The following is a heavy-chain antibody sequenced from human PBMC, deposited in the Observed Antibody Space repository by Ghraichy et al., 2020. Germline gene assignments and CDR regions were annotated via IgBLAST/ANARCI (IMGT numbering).Heavy chain of an antibody. CDR3: ARDTGSWYLDD. J-gene: IGHJ4*02. CDR1: GFTFSKFG. D-gene: IGHD6-13*01. Sequence: GGSLRLSCEDSGFTFSKFGMNWVRQAPGKGLEWLSYISSTSNTIYYADSVKGRFTISRDNAKSSLYLQMNSLRAEDTAVYYCARDTGSWYLDDWGQGTMATVSS. CDR2: ISSTSNTI. V-gene: IGHV3-48*01.